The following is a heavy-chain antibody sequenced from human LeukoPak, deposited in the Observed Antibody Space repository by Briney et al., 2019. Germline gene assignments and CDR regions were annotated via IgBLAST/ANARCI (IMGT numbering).Heavy chain of an antibody. J-gene: IGHJ6*03. V-gene: IGHV3-21*01. CDR1: GFTFSSYS. CDR2: ISSSSSYI. CDR3: AREGRYSSSASSSSPLNYYYYYMDV. Sequence: PGGSLRLSCAASGFTFSSYSMNWVRQAPGKGLEWVSSISSSSSYIYYADSVKGRFTISRDNAKNSLYLQMNSLRAEDTAVYYCAREGRYSSSASSSSPLNYYYYYMDVWGKGTTVTVSS. D-gene: IGHD6-6*01.